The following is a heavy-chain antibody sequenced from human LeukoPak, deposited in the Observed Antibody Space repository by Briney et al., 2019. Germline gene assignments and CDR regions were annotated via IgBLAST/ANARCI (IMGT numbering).Heavy chain of an antibody. CDR1: GFTFSSYW. V-gene: IGHV3-7*01. CDR2: IKQDGSEK. J-gene: IGHJ4*02. Sequence: GGSLRLSCAASGFTFSSYWMSWVRQAPGKGLEWVANIKQDGSEKYYVDSVKGRFTISRDNAKNSMYLQMNSLRAEDTAVYYCAKGRSYDSRATNGYWGQGTLVTVSS. CDR3: AKGRSYDSRATNGY. D-gene: IGHD3-22*01.